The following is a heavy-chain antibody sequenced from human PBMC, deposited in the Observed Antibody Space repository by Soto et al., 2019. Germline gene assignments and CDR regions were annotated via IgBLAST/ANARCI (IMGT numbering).Heavy chain of an antibody. J-gene: IGHJ4*02. Sequence: SETLSLTCAVYGGSFSGYYWSWIRQPPGKGLEWIGEINHSGSTNYNPSLKSRVTISVDTSKNQFSLKLSSVTAADTAVYYCARANLPRYGSGSYSRDYWGQGTLVT. CDR3: ARANLPRYGSGSYSRDY. CDR1: GGSFSGYY. CDR2: INHSGST. V-gene: IGHV4-34*01. D-gene: IGHD3-10*01.